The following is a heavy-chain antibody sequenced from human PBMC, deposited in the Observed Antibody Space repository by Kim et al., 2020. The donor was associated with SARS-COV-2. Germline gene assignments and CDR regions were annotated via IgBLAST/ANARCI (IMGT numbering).Heavy chain of an antibody. CDR3: AKHTSDWYSVDY. CDR2: ISGSGGNS. J-gene: IGHJ4*02. CDR1: GFTFSSCA. Sequence: GGSLRPSCAASGFTFSSCAMSWVRQAPGKGLEWVSAISGSGGNSYYVASVKGRFTISRDNSKNTLYLQMNSLRAEDTAIYYCAKHTSDWYSVDYWGQGTLVTVSS. V-gene: IGHV3-23*01. D-gene: IGHD6-19*01.